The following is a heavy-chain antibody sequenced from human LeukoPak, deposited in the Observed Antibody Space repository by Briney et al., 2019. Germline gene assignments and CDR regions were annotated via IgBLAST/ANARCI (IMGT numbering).Heavy chain of an antibody. CDR2: IIPIFGIA. J-gene: IGHJ4*02. CDR3: ARDLYDSSGYYSPD. D-gene: IGHD3-22*01. Sequence: ASVKVSCKASGGTFSSYAISWVRQAPGQGLEWMGRIIPIFGIANYAQKFQGRVTMTRDTSISTAYMELSRLRSDDTAVYYCARDLYDSSGYYSPDWGQGTLVTVSS. CDR1: GGTFSSYA. V-gene: IGHV1-69*04.